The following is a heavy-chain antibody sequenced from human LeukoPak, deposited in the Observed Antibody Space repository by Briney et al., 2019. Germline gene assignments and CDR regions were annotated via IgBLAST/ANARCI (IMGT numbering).Heavy chain of an antibody. Sequence: GGSLRLSCAASGFTFSNYAMSWVRQAPGKGLEWVANIKLDGSEKNYVDSVKGRFTISRDNTKNSLYLQMNSLRVEDTAVFYCARDQYDTWSRRGNFDSWGQGTLVIVSS. J-gene: IGHJ4*02. CDR2: IKLDGSEK. V-gene: IGHV3-7*03. CDR1: GFTFSNYA. D-gene: IGHD3-3*01. CDR3: ARDQYDTWSRRGNFDS.